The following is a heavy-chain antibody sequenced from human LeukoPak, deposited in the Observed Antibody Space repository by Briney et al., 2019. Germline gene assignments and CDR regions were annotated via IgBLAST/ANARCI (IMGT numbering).Heavy chain of an antibody. CDR3: ARDQWQWLGHFDY. J-gene: IGHJ4*02. D-gene: IGHD6-19*01. CDR1: GFTVSSHY. CDR2: IYSGGTI. Sequence: GGSLRLSCAASGFTVSSHYMSWVRQAPGKGLEWVSVIYSGGTIFYAESVKGRFTISRDTSKNTLYFQMNSLRVEDTAVYYCARDQWQWLGHFDYWGQGTLVTVSS. V-gene: IGHV3-53*01.